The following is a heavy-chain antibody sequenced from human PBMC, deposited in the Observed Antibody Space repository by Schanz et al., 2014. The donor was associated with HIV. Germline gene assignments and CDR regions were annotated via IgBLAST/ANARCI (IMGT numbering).Heavy chain of an antibody. V-gene: IGHV3-33*08. CDR1: GFTFRSYG. Sequence: QVQLVESGGGVVQPGRSLRLSCAASGFTFRSYGMHWVRQAPGKGLECVASMSYDGRNEHYVDSVKGRFTISRDNSKNTLFLQMNSLRAEDTAVYFCARDVAGCSGTSCYSDAFDIWGQGTLVTVSS. CDR3: ARDVAGCSGTSCYSDAFDI. D-gene: IGHD2-2*01. J-gene: IGHJ3*02. CDR2: MSYDGRNE.